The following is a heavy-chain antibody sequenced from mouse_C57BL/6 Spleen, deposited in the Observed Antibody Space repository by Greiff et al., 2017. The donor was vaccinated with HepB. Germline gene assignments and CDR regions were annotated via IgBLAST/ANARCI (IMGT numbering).Heavy chain of an antibody. J-gene: IGHJ4*01. CDR1: GFTFSSYA. Sequence: EVMLVESGEGLVKPGGSLKLSCAASGFTFSSYAMSWVRQTPEKRLEWVAYISSGGDYIYYADTVKGRFTISRDNARNTLYLQMSSLKSEDTAMYYCTKVYYDYHYAMDYWGQGTSVTVSS. CDR3: TKVYYDYHYAMDY. D-gene: IGHD2-4*01. CDR2: ISSGGDYI. V-gene: IGHV5-9-1*02.